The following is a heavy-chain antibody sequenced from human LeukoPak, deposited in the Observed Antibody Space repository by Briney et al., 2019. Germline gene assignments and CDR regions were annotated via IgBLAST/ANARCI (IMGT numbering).Heavy chain of an antibody. Sequence: PGGSLRLSCAASGFTFSSFAVSWVRQAPGKGLEWVSVISGSGGSTYYADSVKGRFTISRDNPNNTLYLQMSSLRAEDTAVYYCAELGITMIGGVWGKGTTVTISS. CDR1: GFTFSSFA. D-gene: IGHD3-10*02. J-gene: IGHJ6*04. CDR3: AELGITMIGGV. CDR2: ISGSGGST. V-gene: IGHV3-23*01.